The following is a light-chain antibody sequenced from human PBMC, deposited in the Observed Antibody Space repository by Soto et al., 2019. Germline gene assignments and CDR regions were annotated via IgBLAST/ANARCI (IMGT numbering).Light chain of an antibody. J-gene: IGKJ2*01. CDR1: QSVSSSY. CDR3: QQYGSSPFT. Sequence: EIVLTQSPGTLSLSPGERDTLSCRATQSVSSSYLAWYQQKPGQAPRLLIYAASNSATGIPDRFSGSGSGTDFPLTISRLEPEDSAVYYCQQYGSSPFTFGQGTKLEIK. CDR2: AAS. V-gene: IGKV3-20*01.